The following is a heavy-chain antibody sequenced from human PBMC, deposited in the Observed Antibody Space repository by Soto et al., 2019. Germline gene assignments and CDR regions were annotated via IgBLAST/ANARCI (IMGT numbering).Heavy chain of an antibody. D-gene: IGHD2-2*01. CDR3: AKVVPAARCYYGMDV. CDR1: GFTFSSYA. CDR2: ISGSGGST. J-gene: IGHJ6*02. V-gene: IGHV3-23*01. Sequence: PGGSLRLSCAASGFTFSSYAMSWVRQAPGKGLEWVSAISGSGGSTYYADSVKGRFTISRDNSKNTLYLQMNSLRAEDTAVYYCAKVVPAARCYYGMDVWGQGTTVTVFS.